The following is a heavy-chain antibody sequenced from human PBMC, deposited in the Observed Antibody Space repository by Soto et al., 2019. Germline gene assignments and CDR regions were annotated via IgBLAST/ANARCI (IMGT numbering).Heavy chain of an antibody. J-gene: IGHJ4*02. CDR3: ARRDSNYEY. Sequence: SETLSLTCTVSGGSISSGGYYWSWIRQHPGKGLEWIGYIYYSGSTYYNPSLKSRVTISVDTSKNQFSLKLSSVTAADTAVYCCARRDSNYEYWGPGALVTVSS. D-gene: IGHD4-4*01. CDR2: IYYSGST. V-gene: IGHV4-31*03. CDR1: GGSISSGGYY.